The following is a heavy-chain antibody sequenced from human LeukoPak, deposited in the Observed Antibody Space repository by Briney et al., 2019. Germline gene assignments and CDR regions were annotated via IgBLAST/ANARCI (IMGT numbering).Heavy chain of an antibody. CDR2: INPSGGST. V-gene: IGHV1-46*01. CDR3: ARTMSSSRPWAWFDP. Sequence: GASVKVSCKASGYTFTSYYMHWVRQAPGQGLEWMGIINPSGGSTSYAQKFQGRVTMTRDTSTSTVYMEPSSLRSEDTAVYYCARTMSSSRPWAWFDPWGQGTLVTVSS. J-gene: IGHJ5*02. D-gene: IGHD6-6*01. CDR1: GYTFTSYY.